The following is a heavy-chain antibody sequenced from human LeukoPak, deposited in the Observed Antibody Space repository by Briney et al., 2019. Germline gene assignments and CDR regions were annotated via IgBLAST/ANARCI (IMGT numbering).Heavy chain of an antibody. CDR2: ISYDGSNK. V-gene: IGHV3-30*18. CDR3: AKGISGTAMVTDY. J-gene: IGHJ4*02. D-gene: IGHD5-18*01. CDR1: GFTFSSYG. Sequence: GGSLRLSCAASGFTFSSYGMHWVRQAPGKGLEWVAVISYDGSNKYYADSVKGRFTISRDNSKNTLYLQMNSLRAEDTAVYYCAKGISGTAMVTDYWGQGTLVTVSS.